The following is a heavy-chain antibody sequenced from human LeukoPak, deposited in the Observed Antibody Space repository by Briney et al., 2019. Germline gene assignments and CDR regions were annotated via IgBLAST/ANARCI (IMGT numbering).Heavy chain of an antibody. D-gene: IGHD2-21*02. V-gene: IGHV3-30*02. CDR2: IQHDGSKK. Sequence: PGGSLRLSCAASGLSFSNFGMHWVRQAPGKGLEWVALIQHDGSKKYYAESMKGRFTISRDNSKNTLYLQMDSLRVEDTAVYYCAKLVSGGGDWMSSGADDYWGQGTLVTVSS. CDR1: GLSFSNFG. J-gene: IGHJ4*02. CDR3: AKLVSGGGDWMSSGADDY.